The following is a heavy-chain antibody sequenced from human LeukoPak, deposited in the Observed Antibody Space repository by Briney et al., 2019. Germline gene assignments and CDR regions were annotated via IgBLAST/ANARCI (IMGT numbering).Heavy chain of an antibody. Sequence: GGSLRLSCAASGFTFSSYAMSWVRQAPGKGLEWVSAISGSGGSTYYADSVKGRFTISRDNSKNTLYLQMNSLRAEDTAVYYCAKDRGRVEVAASLNYWGQGTLVTVSS. CDR2: ISGSGGST. CDR3: AKDRGRVEVAASLNY. V-gene: IGHV3-23*01. CDR1: GFTFSSYA. D-gene: IGHD2-15*01. J-gene: IGHJ4*02.